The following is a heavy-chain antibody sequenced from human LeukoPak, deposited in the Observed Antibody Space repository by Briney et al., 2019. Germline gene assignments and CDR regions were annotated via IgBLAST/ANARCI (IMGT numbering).Heavy chain of an antibody. CDR1: GFTFSSYG. D-gene: IGHD2-2*01. Sequence: PGRSLRLSCAASGFTFSSYGMHWVRQAPGKGLEWVAAISYDVSSKYYADSVKGRFSVSRDNSKNTLYLQMSSLRPEDTAVYYCARDHQLQNGNWFDPWGQGTLVTVSS. V-gene: IGHV3-30*03. CDR3: ARDHQLQNGNWFDP. CDR2: ISYDVSSK. J-gene: IGHJ5*02.